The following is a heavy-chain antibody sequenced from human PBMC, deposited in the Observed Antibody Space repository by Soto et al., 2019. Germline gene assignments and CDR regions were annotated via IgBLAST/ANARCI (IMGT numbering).Heavy chain of an antibody. CDR1: GFTFSGSA. CDR3: TRRDRRINYYYYGMDV. V-gene: IGHV3-73*01. J-gene: IGHJ6*02. CDR2: IRSKANSYAT. Sequence: GGSLRLSCAASGFTFSGSAMHWVRQASGKGLEWVGRIRSKANSYATAYAASVKGRFTISRDDSKNTAYLQMNSLKTEDTAVYYCTRRDRRINYYYYGMDVWGQGTTVTVSS. D-gene: IGHD2-15*01.